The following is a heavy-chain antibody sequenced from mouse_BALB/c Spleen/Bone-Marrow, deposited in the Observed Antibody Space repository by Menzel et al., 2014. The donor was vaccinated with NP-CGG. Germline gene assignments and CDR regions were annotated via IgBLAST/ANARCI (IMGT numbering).Heavy chain of an antibody. J-gene: IGHJ3*01. V-gene: IGHV1-9*01. CDR1: GYTFSSYW. CDR2: ILPGSGST. Sequence: VKLVESGAELMKPGASVKISCKATGYTFSSYWIEWVKQRPGHGLEWIGEILPGSGSTNHNEKFKGKATFTADTSSNTAYMQLSSLTSEDSAVYYCARRGISWFAYWGQGTLVTVSA. CDR3: ARRGISWFAY.